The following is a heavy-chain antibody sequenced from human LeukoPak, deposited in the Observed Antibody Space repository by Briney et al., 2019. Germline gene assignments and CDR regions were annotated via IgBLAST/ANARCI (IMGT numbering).Heavy chain of an antibody. CDR3: AKWTRTTLFRGDRARFDS. CDR2: ISASGGKT. V-gene: IGHV3-23*01. D-gene: IGHD3-10*01. Sequence: PGGSLRLSCAASGFIFNDYAMSWVRQVPGKGLECVSVISASGGKTYYADSVKGRFTISRDTSKTTISLQMNSLRVEDSADYYCAKWTRTTLFRGDRARFDSWGQGTLVTVSS. J-gene: IGHJ4*02. CDR1: GFIFNDYA.